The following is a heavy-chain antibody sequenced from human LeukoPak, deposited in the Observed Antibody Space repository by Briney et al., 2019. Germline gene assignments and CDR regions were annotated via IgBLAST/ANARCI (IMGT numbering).Heavy chain of an antibody. J-gene: IGHJ5*02. Sequence: PSETLSLTCTVSGYLISNGYYWGWIRQAPGKGLEWIGSLYHTGSTYYNPSLESRVTILVDTSKNQFSLKLSSVTAADTAVYYCAREVAYYYGSGSYFDPWGQGTLVTVSS. D-gene: IGHD3-10*01. V-gene: IGHV4-38-2*02. CDR1: GYLISNGYY. CDR3: AREVAYYYGSGSYFDP. CDR2: LYHTGST.